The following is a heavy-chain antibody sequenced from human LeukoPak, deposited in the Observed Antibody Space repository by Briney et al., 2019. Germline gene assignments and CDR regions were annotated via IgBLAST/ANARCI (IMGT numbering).Heavy chain of an antibody. J-gene: IGHJ6*03. D-gene: IGHD5-12*01. CDR3: IRTLIVATSPYMDV. CDR2: VNSDGTGT. CDR1: GFTFSSYW. V-gene: IGHV3-74*01. Sequence: GGSLRLSCAASGFTFSSYWMHWVRQAPGKGLVWVSRVNSDGTGTTYADSVEGRFTISRDNAKNTVYLQMHSLRDEDTAIYYCIRTLIVATSPYMDVWGKGTTVTVSS.